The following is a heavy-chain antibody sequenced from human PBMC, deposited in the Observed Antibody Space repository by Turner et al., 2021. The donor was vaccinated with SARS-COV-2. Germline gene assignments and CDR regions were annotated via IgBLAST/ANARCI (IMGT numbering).Heavy chain of an antibody. V-gene: IGHV3-23*01. Sequence: EVQLLESGGGLVQPGGSLRLSWAAPGFTFSSYAMSWVRQAPGKGLEWVSAISGSGGTTYYADSVKGRFTISRDNSKNTLYLQMNSLRAEDTAVYYCAKADRVMIVVVITLFDYWGQGTLVTVSS. CDR3: AKADRVMIVVVITLFDY. CDR1: GFTFSSYA. CDR2: ISGSGGTT. J-gene: IGHJ4*02. D-gene: IGHD3-22*01.